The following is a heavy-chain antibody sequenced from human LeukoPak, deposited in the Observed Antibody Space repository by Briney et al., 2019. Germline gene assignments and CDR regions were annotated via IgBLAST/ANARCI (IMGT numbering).Heavy chain of an antibody. CDR2: IYPGDSGT. CDR1: GYSFTSYW. D-gene: IGHD6-6*01. CDR3: ARQQEYSSSSGGVDY. V-gene: IGHV5-51*01. J-gene: IGHJ4*02. Sequence: KVSCKGSGYSFTSYWIGWVRQMPGKGLEWMGIIYPGDSGTRYSPSFQGQVTISADKSISTAYLQWSSLKASDTAMYYCARQQEYSSSSGGVDYWAREPWSPSPQ.